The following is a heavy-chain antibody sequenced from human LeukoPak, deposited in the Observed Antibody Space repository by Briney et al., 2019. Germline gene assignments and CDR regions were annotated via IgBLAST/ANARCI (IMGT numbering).Heavy chain of an antibody. CDR2: INPNSGGT. J-gene: IGHJ6*03. Sequence: ASVKVSCKASGYTFTGYYMHWVRQAPGQGLEWMGWINPNSGGTNYAQKFQGRVTMTRDTSISTAYMELSRLRSDDTAVYYCASVAGTPFDYYYMDVWGKGTTVTVSS. CDR1: GYTFTGYY. V-gene: IGHV1-2*02. D-gene: IGHD6-19*01. CDR3: ASVAGTPFDYYYMDV.